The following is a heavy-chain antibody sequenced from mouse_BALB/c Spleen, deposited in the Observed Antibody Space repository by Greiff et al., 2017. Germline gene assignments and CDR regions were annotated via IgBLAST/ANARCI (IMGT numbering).Heavy chain of an antibody. CDR3: ARDSGGSFDV. V-gene: IGHV7-3*02. CDR1: GFTFTDYY. J-gene: IGHJ1*01. Sequence: EVMLVESGGGLVQPGGSLRLSCATSGFTFTDYYMSWVRQPPGKALEWLGFIRNKANGYTTEYSASVKGRFTISRDNSQSILYLQMNTLRAEDSATYYCARDSGGSFDVWGAGTTVTVSS. CDR2: IRNKANGYTT.